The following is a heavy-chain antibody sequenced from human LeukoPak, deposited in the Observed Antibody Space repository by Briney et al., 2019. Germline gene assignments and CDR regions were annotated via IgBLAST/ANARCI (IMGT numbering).Heavy chain of an antibody. D-gene: IGHD2-2*01. V-gene: IGHV3-23*01. CDR3: AKENIVVVPAANPYGLFDY. CDR2: ISGSGGST. J-gene: IGHJ4*02. Sequence: GGSLRLSCAASGFTFSSYAMSWVRQAPGNGLEWVSAISGSGGSTYYADSVKGRFTISRDNSKNTLYLQMNSLRAEDTAVYYCAKENIVVVPAANPYGLFDYWGQGTLVTVSS. CDR1: GFTFSSYA.